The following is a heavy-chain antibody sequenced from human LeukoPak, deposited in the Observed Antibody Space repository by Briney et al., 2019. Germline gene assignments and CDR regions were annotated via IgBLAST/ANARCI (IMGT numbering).Heavy chain of an antibody. V-gene: IGHV3-7*01. CDR2: IKQDGSEK. J-gene: IGHJ4*02. CDR3: ARDPHYGSGSYGYFDY. CDR1: GFTFSSYW. Sequence: GGSLRLSCAASGFTFSSYWMSWVRQAPGKGLEWVANIKQDGSEKYYVDSVKGRFTISRDNAKNSLYLQMNSLRAEDTAAYYCARDPHYGSGSYGYFDYWGQGTLVTVSS. D-gene: IGHD3-10*01.